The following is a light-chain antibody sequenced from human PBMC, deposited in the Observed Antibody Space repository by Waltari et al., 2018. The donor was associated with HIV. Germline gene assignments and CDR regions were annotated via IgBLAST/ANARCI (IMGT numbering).Light chain of an antibody. V-gene: IGLV2-14*03. CDR3: VSYLGRNALV. CDR2: DVT. J-gene: IGLJ1*01. Sequence: QSALTQPAFVSGAPGQSITVSCTGPINAFGNYRSVSWYQQHPGQAPQIIIFDVTDRPAGLAHRFAGSQSGNAASLTISGLQAEDEADYYCVSYLGRNALVFGAGTKVAVL. CDR1: INAFGNYRS.